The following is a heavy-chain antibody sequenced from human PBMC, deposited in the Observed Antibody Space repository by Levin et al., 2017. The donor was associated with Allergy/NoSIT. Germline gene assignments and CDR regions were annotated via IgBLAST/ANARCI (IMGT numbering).Heavy chain of an antibody. D-gene: IGHD5/OR15-5a*01. Sequence: GGSLRLSCVASGFTFSSYSMNWVRQAQGKGLEWISYIDSATTAIYYADSVKGRVNISRDNAQNSLYLQMNSLRDEDMAVYYCARDMYTTGWAYYYAMDVWGQGTSVTVSS. CDR1: GFTFSSYS. CDR2: IDSATTAI. V-gene: IGHV3-48*02. J-gene: IGHJ6*02. CDR3: ARDMYTTGWAYYYAMDV.